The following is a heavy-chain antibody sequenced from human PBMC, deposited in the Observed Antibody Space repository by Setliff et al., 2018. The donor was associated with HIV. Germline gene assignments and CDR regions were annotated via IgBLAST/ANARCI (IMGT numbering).Heavy chain of an antibody. D-gene: IGHD6-19*01. CDR2: IYTSGST. CDR3: ARGRGWYGY. V-gene: IGHV4-61*02. J-gene: IGHJ4*02. Sequence: SLTCTVSGGSISSGSYYWNWIRQPAGKGLEWIGRIYTSGSTNYNPSLKSRVTISVDTSKNQFSLKLSSVSAADTAVYYCARGRGWYGYWGQGTVVTVSS. CDR1: GGSISSGSYY.